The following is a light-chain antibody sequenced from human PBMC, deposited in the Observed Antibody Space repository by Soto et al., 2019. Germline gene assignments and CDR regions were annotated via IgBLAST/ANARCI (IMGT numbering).Light chain of an antibody. CDR1: QSVTNRY. CDR2: GIS. CDR3: QQYSSLPHT. V-gene: IGKV3-20*01. J-gene: IGKJ2*01. Sequence: ESVLTQSPGTLSLSPGERATLSCRASQSVTNRYFAWYQQRPGLAPRLLIYGISNRATGIPDRFSGSGSGTDFTLTISRLEPEDFVVYYCQQYSSLPHTFGQGTKLEVK.